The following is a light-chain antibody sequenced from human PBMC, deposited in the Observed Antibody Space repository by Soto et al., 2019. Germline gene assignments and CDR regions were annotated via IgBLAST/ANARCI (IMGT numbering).Light chain of an antibody. CDR3: QQYHTWPIT. Sequence: DIVMTQSPATLSVAPGERVTFSCRASQGVSRKLAWYQHKPGQAPRLLISGASTGATGIPARFSGSGSGTEFTLTISSLQSEDCAIYYCQQYHTWPITFGRGTKVAIK. CDR2: GAS. V-gene: IGKV3-15*01. J-gene: IGKJ3*01. CDR1: QGVSRK.